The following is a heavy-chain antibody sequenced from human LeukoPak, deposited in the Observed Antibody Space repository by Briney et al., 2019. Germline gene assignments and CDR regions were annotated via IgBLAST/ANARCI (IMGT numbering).Heavy chain of an antibody. CDR3: AKRGVVIRVILVGFHKEAYYFES. V-gene: IGHV3-23*01. Sequence: GGSLRLSCAVSGITLSSYGMSWVRQAPGKGLEWVAGISDSGGNTKYADSVKGRFTISRDNPKNTLYLQMNSLRAEDTAVYFCAKRGVVIRVILVGFHKEAYYFESWGQGALVTVSS. CDR2: ISDSGGNT. D-gene: IGHD3/OR15-3a*01. J-gene: IGHJ4*02. CDR1: GITLSSYG.